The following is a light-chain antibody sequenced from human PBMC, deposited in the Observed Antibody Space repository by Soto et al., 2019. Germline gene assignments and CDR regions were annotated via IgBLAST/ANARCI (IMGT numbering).Light chain of an antibody. Sequence: EIVMTQSPATLSVSPGERATLSCRASQSVSSNLAWYQHKPGQAPRLLIYGASTRATGIPARFSASGSGTEFSFTISSLQSEDFAVYYCQQYNNWPPKQYTFGQGTKLEIK. V-gene: IGKV3-15*01. CDR1: QSVSSN. CDR3: QQYNNWPPKQYT. CDR2: GAS. J-gene: IGKJ2*01.